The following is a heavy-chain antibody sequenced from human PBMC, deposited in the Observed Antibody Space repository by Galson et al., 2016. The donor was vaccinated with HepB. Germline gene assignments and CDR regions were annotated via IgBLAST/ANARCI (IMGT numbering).Heavy chain of an antibody. Sequence: SLRLSCAASGFTFSGSSMSWVRQAPGKGLEWVSAIVPGGDSTYYTDSVRAQFIVSRDNSKNTLYLQMNSLRADDTAVYYCAKGGDDDAWGQGTLVIVSS. J-gene: IGHJ5*02. V-gene: IGHV3-23*01. CDR3: AKGGDDDA. CDR1: GFTFSGSS. D-gene: IGHD5-12*01. CDR2: IVPGGDST.